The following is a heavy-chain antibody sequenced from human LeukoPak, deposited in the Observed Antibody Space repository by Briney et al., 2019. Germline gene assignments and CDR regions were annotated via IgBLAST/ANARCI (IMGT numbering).Heavy chain of an antibody. CDR2: ISYNSAFI. Sequence: GRSLRLSCAASGFKFDDYAMHWVRHAPGKGLQWLSIISYNSAFIDYADSVKGRFTISRDNARNSLYLQLNSLRAEDTAFYFCAKVRGTFTSGFYFDHWGQGTLVTVSA. V-gene: IGHV3-9*01. CDR3: AKVRGTFTSGFYFDH. CDR1: GFKFDDYA. D-gene: IGHD3-22*01. J-gene: IGHJ4*02.